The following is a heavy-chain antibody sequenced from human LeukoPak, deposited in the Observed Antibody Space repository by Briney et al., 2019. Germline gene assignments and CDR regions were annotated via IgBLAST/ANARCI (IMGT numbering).Heavy chain of an antibody. CDR2: ISDGSGGST. CDR1: GFTFSNYA. J-gene: IGHJ4*02. CDR3: AKDILYYGEVDY. D-gene: IGHD4-17*01. Sequence: GGPLRLSCAASGFTFSNYAMSWVRQAPGKGLEWVSTISDGSGGSTYYADSVKGRFTFSRDNSKNTLYLQMNSLRAEDTAVYYCAKDILYYGEVDYWGQGTLVTVSS. V-gene: IGHV3-23*01.